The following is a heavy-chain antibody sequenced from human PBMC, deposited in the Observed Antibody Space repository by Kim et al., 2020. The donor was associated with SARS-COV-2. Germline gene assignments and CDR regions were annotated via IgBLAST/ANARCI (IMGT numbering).Heavy chain of an antibody. V-gene: IGHV3-23*01. CDR3: ATRKDPGLGSGSYYRAPYFDY. Sequence: TISRDNSKNTLYLQMNSLRAEDTAVYYCATRKDPGLGSGSYYRAPYFDYWGQGTLVTVSS. D-gene: IGHD1-26*01. J-gene: IGHJ4*02.